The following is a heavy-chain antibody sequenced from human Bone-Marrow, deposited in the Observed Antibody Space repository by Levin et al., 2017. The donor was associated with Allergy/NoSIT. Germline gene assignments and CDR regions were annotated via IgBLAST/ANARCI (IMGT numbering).Heavy chain of an antibody. V-gene: IGHV3-33*01. CDR2: IWYDGSNK. CDR1: GFTFSSYG. J-gene: IGHJ6*02. CDR3: ARGTQGDV. Sequence: LSLTCAASGFTFSSYGMHWVRQAPGKGLEWVAVIWYDGSNKYYADSVKGRFTISRDNSKNTLYLQMNSLRAEDTAVYYCARGTQGDVWGQGTTVTVAS. D-gene: IGHD3-10*01.